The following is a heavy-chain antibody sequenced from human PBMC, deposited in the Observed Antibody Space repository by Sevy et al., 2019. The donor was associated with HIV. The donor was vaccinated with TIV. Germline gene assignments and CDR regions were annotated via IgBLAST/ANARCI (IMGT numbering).Heavy chain of an antibody. CDR1: GYSFTNYW. CDR2: IYPGDSDT. J-gene: IGHJ6*02. D-gene: IGHD2-15*01. Sequence: GESLKISCKGSGYSFTNYWIGWVRQMPGKGLELMGIIYPGDSDTRYSPSFQGQVTISADKSISTAYLQWRSLRASDTAMYYCARFGSYRLAYYGMDVWGQGTMVTVSS. CDR3: ARFGSYRLAYYGMDV. V-gene: IGHV5-51*01.